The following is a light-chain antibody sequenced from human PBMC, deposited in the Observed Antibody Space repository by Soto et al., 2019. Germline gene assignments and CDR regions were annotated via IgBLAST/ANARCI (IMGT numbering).Light chain of an antibody. J-gene: IGKJ4*01. V-gene: IGKV1-12*01. CDR3: QQAHNFPLT. CDR2: DAS. Sequence: DIQMTQSPSSVSASVGDRVTITCRASQDVRSWLAWYQQKPGKAPKLLIYDASSLQSGVPSRFSGSGSGTDFSLTISSLQPEDFATYYCQQAHNFPLTFAGGTKVEIK. CDR1: QDVRSW.